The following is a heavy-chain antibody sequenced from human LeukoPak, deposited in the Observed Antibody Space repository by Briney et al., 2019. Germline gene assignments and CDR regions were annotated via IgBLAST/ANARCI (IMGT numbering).Heavy chain of an antibody. CDR2: INHSGYT. Sequence: SETLSLTCAVSGVSFGDYYWSWVRQTPGKGLEWIGEINHSGYTNDNPSLKSRVTLSIDTSRKQFSLNLRSVTVADAGTYYCTRMTTGHDYWGQGTLVTVSS. D-gene: IGHD4-17*01. CDR1: GVSFGDYY. CDR3: TRMTTGHDY. V-gene: IGHV4-34*01. J-gene: IGHJ4*02.